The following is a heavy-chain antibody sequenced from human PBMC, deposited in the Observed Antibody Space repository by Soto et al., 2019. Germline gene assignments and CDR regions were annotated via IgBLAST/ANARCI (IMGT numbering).Heavy chain of an antibody. CDR2: INAGNGNT. V-gene: IGHV1-3*01. J-gene: IGHJ5*02. CDR1: GYTFTSYA. CDR3: AREGGIQLWSRGWFDP. D-gene: IGHD5-18*01. Sequence: QVQLVQSGAEVKKPGASVKVSCKASGYTFTSYAMHWVRQAPGQRLEWMGWINAGNGNTKYSQKFQGRVTITRDTYASTAYMELSSLRSEDKAVYYCAREGGIQLWSRGWFDPWGQGTLVTVSS.